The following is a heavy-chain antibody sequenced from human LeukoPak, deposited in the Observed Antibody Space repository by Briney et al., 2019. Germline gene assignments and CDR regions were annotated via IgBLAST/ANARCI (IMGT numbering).Heavy chain of an antibody. D-gene: IGHD3-22*01. CDR3: ARKYYYDSSGYYSDAFDI. J-gene: IGHJ3*02. Sequence: ASVKVSCKAFGYTFTGYYMHWVRQAPGQGLEWMGWINPNSGGTNYAQKFQGRVTMTTDTSISTAYMELSRLRSDDTAVYYCARKYYYDSSGYYSDAFDIWGQGTMVTVSS. V-gene: IGHV1-2*02. CDR1: GYTFTGYY. CDR2: INPNSGGT.